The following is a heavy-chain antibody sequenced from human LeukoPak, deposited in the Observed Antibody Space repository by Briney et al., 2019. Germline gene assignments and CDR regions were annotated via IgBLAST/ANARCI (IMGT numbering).Heavy chain of an antibody. CDR2: IIPIFGTA. D-gene: IGHD4-17*01. J-gene: IGHJ6*03. V-gene: IGHV1-69*05. CDR3: ARVLGTVNYYYYYMDV. Sequence: GASVKVSCKASGGTFSSYAISWVRQAPGQGLEWLGGIIPIFGTANYAQKFQGRVTITTDESTSTAYMELRSLRSEDAAVYYCARVLGTVNYYYYYMDVWGKGTTVTVSS. CDR1: GGTFSSYA.